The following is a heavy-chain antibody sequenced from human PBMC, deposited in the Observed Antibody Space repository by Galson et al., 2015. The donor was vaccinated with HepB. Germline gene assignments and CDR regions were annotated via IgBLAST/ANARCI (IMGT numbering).Heavy chain of an antibody. CDR1: GGTFSSYT. CDR3: ARIVEQWLGSMPDDY. CDR2: IIPILGIA. J-gene: IGHJ4*02. D-gene: IGHD6-19*01. V-gene: IGHV1-69*02. Sequence: SVKVSCKASGGTFSSYTISWVRQAPGQGLEWMGRIIPILGIANYAQKFQGRVTITADKSTSTAYMELSSLRSEDTAVYYCARIVEQWLGSMPDDYWGQGTLVTVSS.